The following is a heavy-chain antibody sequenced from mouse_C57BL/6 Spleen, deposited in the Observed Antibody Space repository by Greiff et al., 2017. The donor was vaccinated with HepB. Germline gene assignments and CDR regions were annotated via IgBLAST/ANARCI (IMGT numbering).Heavy chain of an antibody. V-gene: IGHV5-17*01. CDR3: ASYYGSSLYAMDY. J-gene: IGHJ4*01. D-gene: IGHD1-1*01. CDR1: GFTFSDYG. Sequence: DVKLVESGGGLVKPGGSLKLSCAASGFTFSDYGMHWVRQAPEKGLEWVAYISSGSSTIYYADTVKGRFTISRDNAKNTLFLQMTSLRSEDTAMYYCASYYGSSLYAMDYWGQGTSVTVSS. CDR2: ISSGSSTI.